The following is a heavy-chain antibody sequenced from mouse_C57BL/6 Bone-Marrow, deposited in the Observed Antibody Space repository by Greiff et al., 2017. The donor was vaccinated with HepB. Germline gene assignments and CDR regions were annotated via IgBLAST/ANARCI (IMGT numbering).Heavy chain of an antibody. CDR1: GFTFSDYG. V-gene: IGHV5-15*01. Sequence: EVQLVESGGGLVQPGGSLKLSCAASGFTFSDYGMAWVRQAPRKGPEWVAFISNLAYSIYYADTVTGRFTISRENAKNTRYLEMSSLRSEDTAMYYCARKGDYYGSSYWYFDVWGTGTTVTVSS. CDR3: ARKGDYYGSSYWYFDV. CDR2: ISNLAYSI. D-gene: IGHD1-1*01. J-gene: IGHJ1*03.